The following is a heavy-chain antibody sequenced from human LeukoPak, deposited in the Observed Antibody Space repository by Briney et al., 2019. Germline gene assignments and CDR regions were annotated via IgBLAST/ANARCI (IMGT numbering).Heavy chain of an antibody. J-gene: IGHJ4*02. V-gene: IGHV1-2*02. CDR2: INPNSGGT. CDR1: GYTFTVSY. Sequence: ASVKVSGTASGYTFTVSYMHWVRQAPGQGLEWMGWINPNSGGTNYAQMFQGRVTMTRDTSISTAYMELSRLKSDDTAVYYCAKYYYDSYEGYYFDYWGQGTLVTVSS. CDR3: AKYYYDSYEGYYFDY. D-gene: IGHD3-22*01.